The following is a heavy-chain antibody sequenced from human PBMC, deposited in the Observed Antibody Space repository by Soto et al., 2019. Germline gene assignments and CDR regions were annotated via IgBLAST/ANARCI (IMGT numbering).Heavy chain of an antibody. CDR1: GGSFSNYG. CDR3: ARGDATKRTVTTYYGLDV. V-gene: IGHV1-69*12. CDR2: IIPVFGTP. J-gene: IGHJ6*02. D-gene: IGHD4-4*01. Sequence: QVQVVQSGAEVKKPGSSVKVSCKASGGSFSNYGISWVRQAPGQGLEWMGGIIPVFGTPHYAQKFQDRVTITEDESTSTVYMEVSSLTSEDTAVYYCARGDATKRTVTTYYGLDVWGQGTTVTVSS.